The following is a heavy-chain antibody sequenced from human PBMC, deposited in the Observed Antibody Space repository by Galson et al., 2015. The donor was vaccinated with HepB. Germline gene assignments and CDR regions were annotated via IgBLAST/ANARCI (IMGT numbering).Heavy chain of an antibody. CDR3: VRDLWDY. J-gene: IGHJ4*02. Sequence: SLRLSCAASGFTFSNSGMHWVRQAPGKGLEWVASIRSDGSNNYYAVSVRGRFTISRDNSKNTLYLQMNSLRAEDTSVYFCVRDLWDYWGQGTLVTVSS. CDR2: IRSDGSNN. CDR1: GFTFSNSG. V-gene: IGHV3-30*02.